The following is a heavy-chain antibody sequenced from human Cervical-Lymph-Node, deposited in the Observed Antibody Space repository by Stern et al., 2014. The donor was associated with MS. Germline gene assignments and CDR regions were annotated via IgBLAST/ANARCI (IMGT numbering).Heavy chain of an antibody. CDR1: GYTFTSYG. CDR2: VSSYNGGT. J-gene: IGHJ4*02. Sequence: QVQLVQSGAEVKKPGDSVKVSCETSGYTFTSYGISWIRQVPGQGLEWMGWVSSYNGGTNFSQNFQGRVTMPTDSSTNSVYMELRSLRSDDTAVYFCARDRWSSHDIGGTYFRFWGQGTPITVSS. CDR3: ARDRWSSHDIGGTYFRF. D-gene: IGHD3-22*01. V-gene: IGHV1-18*01.